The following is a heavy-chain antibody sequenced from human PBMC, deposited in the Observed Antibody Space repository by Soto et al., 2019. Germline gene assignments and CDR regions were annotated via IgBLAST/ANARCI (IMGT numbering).Heavy chain of an antibody. CDR2: VSGSGDAT. D-gene: IGHD5-18*01. CDR3: AKPRGYTYGYFDY. CDR1: GFTFSSYM. Sequence: GGSLRLSCAASGFTFSSYMMSWVRQAPGKGLEWVSGVSGSGDATFYPDSVKGRFTISRDNSKNTVYLQMNSLRAEDTAVYYCAKPRGYTYGYFDYWGQGTLVTVSS. J-gene: IGHJ4*02. V-gene: IGHV3-23*01.